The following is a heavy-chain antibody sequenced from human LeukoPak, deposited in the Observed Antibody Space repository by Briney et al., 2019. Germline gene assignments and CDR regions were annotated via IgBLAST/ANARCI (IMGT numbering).Heavy chain of an antibody. CDR2: IYYSGSI. Sequence: SETLSLTCTVSGGSISSGGYYRRWIRQHPGKGLEWIGYIYYSGSIYYNPSLKSRVTISVDTSKSPFSPKLSSVTAADTAVYYCARGSYYYFGYWGQGPLVTVSS. CDR3: ARGSYYYFGY. V-gene: IGHV4-31*03. J-gene: IGHJ4*02. CDR1: GGSISSGGYY. D-gene: IGHD3-10*01.